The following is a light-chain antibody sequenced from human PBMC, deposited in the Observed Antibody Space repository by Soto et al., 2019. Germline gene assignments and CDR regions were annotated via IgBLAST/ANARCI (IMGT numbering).Light chain of an antibody. Sequence: EIVLTQSPATPSLSPGERATLSCRASQSVSSYLAWYQQKPGQAPRLLIYDASNRATGIPPRFSGSGSGTDFTLTISSLEPEDFAVYYCQQRSNWTFGQGTKVEIK. V-gene: IGKV3-11*01. CDR3: QQRSNWT. J-gene: IGKJ1*01. CDR1: QSVSSY. CDR2: DAS.